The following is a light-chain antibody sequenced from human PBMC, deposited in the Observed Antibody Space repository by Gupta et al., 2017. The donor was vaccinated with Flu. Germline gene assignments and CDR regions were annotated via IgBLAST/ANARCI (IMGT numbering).Light chain of an antibody. V-gene: IGKV2-30*01. CDR1: QSLVYSGGNTY. Sequence: VLTSQSPPSPSVRMRQPSFTSCRSSQSLVYSGGNTYLNWFQQKPGHSPRRLIYKSSKRDTGVPDRFSGSGSGTDFTLRIARVEAEDVGTYYCKQGTNWPKTFGQGTKLEIK. J-gene: IGKJ2*01. CDR2: KSS. CDR3: KQGTNWPKT.